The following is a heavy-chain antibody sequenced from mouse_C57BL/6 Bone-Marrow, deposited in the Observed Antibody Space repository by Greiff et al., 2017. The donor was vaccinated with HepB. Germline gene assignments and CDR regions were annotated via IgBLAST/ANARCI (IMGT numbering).Heavy chain of an antibody. CDR3: ARGGYYGSSLWYFDV. D-gene: IGHD1-1*01. Sequence: VQLQQSGPELVKPGASVKISCKASGYTFTDYYMNWVKQSHGKSLEWIGDINPNNGGTSYNQKFKGKATLTVDKSSSTAYMELRSLTSEDSAVYYCARGGYYGSSLWYFDVWGTGTTVTVSS. V-gene: IGHV1-26*01. CDR2: INPNNGGT. J-gene: IGHJ1*03. CDR1: GYTFTDYY.